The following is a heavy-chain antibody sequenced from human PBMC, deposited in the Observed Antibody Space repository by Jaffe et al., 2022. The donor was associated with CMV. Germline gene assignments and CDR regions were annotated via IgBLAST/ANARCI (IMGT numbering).Heavy chain of an antibody. Sequence: QVQLVESGGGVVQPGRSLRLSCAASGFTFRNYGMHWVRQAPGKGLEWVAVIWYDASNKYYADSVKGRFTISRDNSKNTLSLQMNSLRAEDTAMYFCLRDISSRYFDLWGRGTLVTVSS. V-gene: IGHV3-33*01. CDR2: IWYDASNK. J-gene: IGHJ2*01. D-gene: IGHD3-3*02. CDR3: LRDISSRYFDL. CDR1: GFTFRNYG.